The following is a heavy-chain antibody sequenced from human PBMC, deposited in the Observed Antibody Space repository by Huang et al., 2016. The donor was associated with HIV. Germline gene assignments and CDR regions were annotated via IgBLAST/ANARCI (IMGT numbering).Heavy chain of an antibody. D-gene: IGHD5-18*01. CDR3: ARQVDGFRSHFDF. Sequence: EVLLVQSGAELKEPGESLKISCKASGYGFSSYWIGWVRQKPGKGLEWMGSIYPRDSETKDSPSSDGQGTISADKSTRTAYLQWESLKAPDTAIYFCARQVDGFRSHFDFWGQGTLVSVSS. V-gene: IGHV5-51*01. CDR2: IYPRDSET. J-gene: IGHJ4*02. CDR1: GYGFSSYW.